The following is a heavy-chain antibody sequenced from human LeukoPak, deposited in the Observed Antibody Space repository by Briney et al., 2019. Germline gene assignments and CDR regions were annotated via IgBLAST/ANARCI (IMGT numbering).Heavy chain of an antibody. J-gene: IGHJ4*02. V-gene: IGHV4-59*01. CDR3: ARGYYDFWSGHPYPRSSEFDY. CDR1: GGSISSYY. D-gene: IGHD3-3*01. CDR2: IYYSGST. Sequence: PSETLSLTCTVSGGSISSYYWSWIRQPPGKGLEWIGYIYYSGSTNYNPSLKSRVTISVDTSKNQFSLKLSSVTAADTAVYYCARGYYDFWSGHPYPRSSEFDYWGQGTLVTVSS.